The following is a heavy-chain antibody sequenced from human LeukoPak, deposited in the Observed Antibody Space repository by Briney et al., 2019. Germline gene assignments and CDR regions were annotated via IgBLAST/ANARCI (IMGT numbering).Heavy chain of an antibody. D-gene: IGHD3-22*01. CDR3: ARLADYYDSSGYYFY. V-gene: IGHV4-59*01. CDR1: GGSISSYY. CDR2: IYYSGST. J-gene: IGHJ4*02. Sequence: SETLSLTCTVSGGSISSYYWSWIRQPPGKGLEWIGYIYYSGSTNYNPSLKSRVTISVDTSKNQFSLKLSSVTAADTAVYYCARLADYYDSSGYYFYWGQGTLVTVSS.